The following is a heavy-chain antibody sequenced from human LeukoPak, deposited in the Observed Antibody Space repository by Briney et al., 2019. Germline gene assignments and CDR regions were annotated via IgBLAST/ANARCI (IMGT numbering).Heavy chain of an antibody. CDR2: SSAYNGNT. Sequence: ASVKVSCKASGYTFTSYGISWVRQAPGQGLERMGWSSAYNGNTNYAQKIQGRGTMTTDTSTSTDYTELRSRRSDGTAVYLCARGAKVASRLLDYWGQGTLVTVSS. J-gene: IGHJ4*02. D-gene: IGHD5-12*01. CDR3: ARGAKVASRLLDY. CDR1: GYTFTSYG. V-gene: IGHV1-18*01.